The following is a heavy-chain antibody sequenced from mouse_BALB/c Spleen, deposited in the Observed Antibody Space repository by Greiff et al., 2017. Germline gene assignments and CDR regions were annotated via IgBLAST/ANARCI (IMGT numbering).Heavy chain of an antibody. CDR3: TRDQGDYHYAMDY. D-gene: IGHD5-5*01. J-gene: IGHJ4*01. CDR2: ISSGGSYT. CDR1: GFTFSSYT. Sequence: EVKLMESGGGLVKPGGSLKLSCAASGFTFSSYTMSWVRQTPEKRLEWVATISSGGSYTYYPDSVKGRFTISRDNAKNTLYLQMSSLKSEDTAMYYCTRDQGDYHYAMDYWGQGTSVTVSS. V-gene: IGHV5-6-4*01.